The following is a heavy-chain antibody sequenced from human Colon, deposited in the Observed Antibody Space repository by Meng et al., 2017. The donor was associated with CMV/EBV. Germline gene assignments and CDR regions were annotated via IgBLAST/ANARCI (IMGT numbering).Heavy chain of an antibody. V-gene: IGHV1-2*02. J-gene: IGHJ4*02. CDR1: GYAFTDYY. Sequence: CKASGYAFTDYYMHWGRQAPGQGLRWMGWINPMNGGTTYAQRFQGRVTMTRDTSISIAYMELTSLTSDDTAFYYCAILTPRGRTSNCWGQGTLVTVSS. D-gene: IGHD2-15*01. CDR2: INPMNGGT. CDR3: AILTPRGRTSNC.